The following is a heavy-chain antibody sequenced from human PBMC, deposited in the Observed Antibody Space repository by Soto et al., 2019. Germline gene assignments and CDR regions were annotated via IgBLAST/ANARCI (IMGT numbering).Heavy chain of an antibody. CDR1: GSTFSSSA. V-gene: IGHV3-23*01. CDR3: SRNTSGRQGSTLDI. CDR2: ISGSGSVT. Sequence: GGFLRLSCAASGSTFSSSAMTWVRQAPGKGLEWVSAISGSGSVTYYTSSVRGRFTISRDNSRNTLYLQMNNLRAEDTAVYYCSRNTSGRQGSTLDIWGQGTMVTVSS. D-gene: IGHD6-19*01. J-gene: IGHJ3*02.